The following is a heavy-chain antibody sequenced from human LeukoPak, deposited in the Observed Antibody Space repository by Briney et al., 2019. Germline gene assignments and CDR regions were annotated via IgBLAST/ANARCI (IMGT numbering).Heavy chain of an antibody. CDR3: AREFTYDFWSGYNDAFDI. Sequence: SQTLSLTCTVSGGSISSGDYYWSWIRQPPGKGLEWIGYIYYSGSTYYNPSLKSRVTISVDTSKNQFSLKLSSVTAADTAVYYCAREFTYDFWSGYNDAFDIWGQGTMVTVSS. D-gene: IGHD3-3*01. CDR1: GGSISSGDYY. CDR2: IYYSGST. J-gene: IGHJ3*02. V-gene: IGHV4-30-4*08.